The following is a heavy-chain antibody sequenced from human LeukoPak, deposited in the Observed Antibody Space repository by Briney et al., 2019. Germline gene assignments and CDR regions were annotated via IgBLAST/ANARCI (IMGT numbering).Heavy chain of an antibody. CDR3: ARDVDSSGWCDAFDI. CDR1: GGSISSYY. V-gene: IGHV4-59*01. J-gene: IGHJ3*02. D-gene: IGHD6-19*01. CDR2: IYYSGST. Sequence: SETLSLTCTVSGGSISSYYWSWIRQPPGKGLEWIGYIYYSGSTNYNPSLKSRVTMSVDTSKNQFSLKLSSVTAADTAVYYCARDVDSSGWCDAFDIWGQGTMVTVSS.